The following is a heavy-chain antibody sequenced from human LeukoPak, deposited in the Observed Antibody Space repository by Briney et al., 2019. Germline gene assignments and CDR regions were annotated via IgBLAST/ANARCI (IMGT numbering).Heavy chain of an antibody. CDR3: ARQDDQDHGDPNWFDP. D-gene: IGHD4-17*01. CDR2: INYSGRT. CDR1: GGSVSSGGYY. V-gene: IGHV4-39*01. J-gene: IGHJ5*02. Sequence: SETLSLTCIASGGSVSSGGYYWAWIRQLPGRGLESIGSINYSGRTFYTPSLKSRVTISIDTSKNQFSLKLTSVTAADTAVYYCARQDDQDHGDPNWFDPWGQGTLVTVSS.